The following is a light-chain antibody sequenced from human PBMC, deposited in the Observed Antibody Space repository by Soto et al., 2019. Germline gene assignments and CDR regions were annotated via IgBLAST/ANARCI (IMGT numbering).Light chain of an antibody. CDR3: AVCDYSRRGVV. V-gene: IGLV1-47*02. J-gene: IGLJ2*01. Sequence: QSVLAQPPSASGTPGQWVTISCSGSTSNVGSNLASWYQQLPGSAPKLLIYNDYKRPSGVPDRFSASMSGTSASLGISRLGSKDEADYYDAVCDYSRRGVVFGGGTTLTVL. CDR2: NDY. CDR1: TSNVGSNL.